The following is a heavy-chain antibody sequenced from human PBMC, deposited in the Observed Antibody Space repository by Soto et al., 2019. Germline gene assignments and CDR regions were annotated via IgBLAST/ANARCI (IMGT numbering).Heavy chain of an antibody. CDR2: ISGSGGST. J-gene: IGHJ6*02. CDR3: AKEVYSSSSWGFVYYYYGMDV. CDR1: GFTFSSYA. V-gene: IGHV3-23*01. D-gene: IGHD6-6*01. Sequence: GGSLRLSCAASGFTFSSYAMSWVRQAPGKGLEWVSAISGSGGSTYYADSVKGRFTISRDNSKNTLYLQMNSLRAEDTAVYYCAKEVYSSSSWGFVYYYYGMDVWGQGTTVTVSS.